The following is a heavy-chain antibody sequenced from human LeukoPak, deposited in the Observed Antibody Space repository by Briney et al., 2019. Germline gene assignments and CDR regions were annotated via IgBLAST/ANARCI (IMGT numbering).Heavy chain of an antibody. CDR2: INPNSGGT. CDR1: GYTFTGYY. D-gene: IGHD2-2*02. V-gene: IGHV1-2*02. Sequence: ASVKVSCKASGYTFTGYYMHWVRQAPGQGLEWIGWINPNSGGTNYAQKFQGRVTMTRDTSISTAYMELSRLRSDDTAVYYCARDLSYQLLYLNWFDPWGQGTLVTVSS. J-gene: IGHJ5*02. CDR3: ARDLSYQLLYLNWFDP.